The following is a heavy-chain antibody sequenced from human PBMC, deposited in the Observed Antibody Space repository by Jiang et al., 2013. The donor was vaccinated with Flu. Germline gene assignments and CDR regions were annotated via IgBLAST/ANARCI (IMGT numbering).Heavy chain of an antibody. J-gene: IGHJ4*02. D-gene: IGHD5-18*01. CDR1: GFTFSSYG. V-gene: IGHV3-33*05. CDR2: ISYDGSNK. CDR3: ARKYSYGYYSDY. Sequence: VQLVESGGGVVQPGRSLRLSCAASGFTFSSYGMHWVRQAPGKGLEWVAVISYDGSNKYYADSVKGRFTISRDNSKNTLYLQMNSLRAEDTAVYYCARKYSYGYYSDYWGQGTLVTVSS.